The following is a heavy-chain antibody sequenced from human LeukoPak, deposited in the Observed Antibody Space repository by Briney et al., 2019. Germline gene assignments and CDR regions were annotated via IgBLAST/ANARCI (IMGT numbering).Heavy chain of an antibody. CDR3: ARRMGIQLWHDAFDI. CDR2: VSGSRDNS. J-gene: IGHJ3*02. CDR1: GFTFKNSA. D-gene: IGHD5-18*01. V-gene: IGHV3-23*01. Sequence: GGSLRLSCAASGFTFKNSAMSWVRQAPGRGLEWVSTVSGSRDNSYYADSVKGRFTISRDNSKNTLYLQMNSLRAEDTAVYYCARRMGIQLWHDAFDIWGQGTMVTVSS.